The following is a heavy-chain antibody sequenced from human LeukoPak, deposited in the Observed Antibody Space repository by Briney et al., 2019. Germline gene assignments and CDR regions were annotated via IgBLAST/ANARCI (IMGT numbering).Heavy chain of an antibody. D-gene: IGHD3-10*02. V-gene: IGHV3-23*01. CDR1: RRTFINYA. J-gene: IGHJ4*02. Sequence: GGFLRLSCAASRRTFINYAMGWVRQAPGTGLEWVSTISDSGHVTYYADSVKGRFTISRDNSKNTLYLQMNSLRGDDTAVYYCAKDVRGGDATIEPIDYWGQGTLVTVSS. CDR3: AKDVRGGDATIEPIDY. CDR2: ISDSGHVT.